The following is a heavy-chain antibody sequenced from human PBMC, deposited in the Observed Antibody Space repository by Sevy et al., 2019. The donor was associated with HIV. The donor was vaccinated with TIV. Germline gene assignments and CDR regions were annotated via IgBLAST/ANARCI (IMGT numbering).Heavy chain of an antibody. CDR3: VGPKLTYTNGWHYFDY. D-gene: IGHD2-8*01. CDR2: IRHGGYT. V-gene: IGHV4-39*01. J-gene: IGHJ4*02. CDR1: GASISNTAYY. Sequence: ETLSLTCIVSGASISNTAYYWGWIRQSPGKGLEWIASIRHGGYTFYNPSLKSRVTISTDTSKNQFSLKLTSVSAADTSIYYCVGPKLTYTNGWHYFDYWGQGTVVTVSS.